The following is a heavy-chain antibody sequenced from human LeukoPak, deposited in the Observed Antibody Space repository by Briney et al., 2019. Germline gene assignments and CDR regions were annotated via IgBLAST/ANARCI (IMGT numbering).Heavy chain of an antibody. V-gene: IGHV4-30-2*01. CDR3: AREEWELHWFDP. CDR2: IYHSGST. Sequence: SQTLSLTCAVSGGSISSGGYSWSWIRQPPGKGLEWIGYIYHSGSTYYNPSLKSRVTISVDRSKNQFSLKLSSVTAADTAVYYCAREEWELHWFDPWGRGTLVTVSS. D-gene: IGHD1-26*01. J-gene: IGHJ5*02. CDR1: GGSISSGGYS.